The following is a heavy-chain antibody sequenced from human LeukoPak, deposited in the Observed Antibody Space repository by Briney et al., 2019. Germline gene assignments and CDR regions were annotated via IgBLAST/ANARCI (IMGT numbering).Heavy chain of an antibody. V-gene: IGHV1-69*13. CDR1: GGTFSSYA. J-gene: IGHJ6*03. CDR3: ARVSTVTSPPYYYYYYMDV. D-gene: IGHD4-17*01. Sequence: GASVKVSCKASGGTFSSYAISWVRQAPGQGLEWMGGIIPIFGTANYAQKFQGRVTITADESTSTAYMELSSLRSEDTAVYYCARVSTVTSPPYYYYYYMDVWGKGTTVTVSS. CDR2: IIPIFGTA.